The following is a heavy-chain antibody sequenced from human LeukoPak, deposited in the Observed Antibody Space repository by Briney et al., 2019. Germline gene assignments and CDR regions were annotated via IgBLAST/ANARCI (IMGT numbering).Heavy chain of an antibody. CDR2: IYYSGST. J-gene: IGHJ4*02. D-gene: IGHD3-10*01. Sequence: SETLSLTCTVSGGSISSSSYYWGWIRQPPGKGLEWIGSIYYSGSTYYNPSLESRVTISVDTSKNQFSLKLSSVTAADTAVYYCKSGSTKVDYWGQGTLVTVSS. CDR1: GGSISSSSYY. V-gene: IGHV4-39*01. CDR3: KSGSTKVDY.